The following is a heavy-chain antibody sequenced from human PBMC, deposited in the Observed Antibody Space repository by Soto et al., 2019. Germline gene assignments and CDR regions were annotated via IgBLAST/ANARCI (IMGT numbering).Heavy chain of an antibody. D-gene: IGHD1-26*01. J-gene: IGHJ5*02. CDR1: GGSISTYY. Sequence: SETLSLTCTVSGGSISTYYWSWIRQPPGKGLEWNGYIYYSGSTNYNPSLKSRVTISVDTSKSQFSLKLSSVTAADTAVYYCARSRGWELIGEFDNWGQGTLVTVSS. V-gene: IGHV4-59*01. CDR2: IYYSGST. CDR3: ARSRGWELIGEFDN.